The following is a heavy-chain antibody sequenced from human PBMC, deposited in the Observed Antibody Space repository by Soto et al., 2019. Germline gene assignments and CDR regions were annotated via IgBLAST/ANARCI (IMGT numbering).Heavy chain of an antibody. Sequence: QVQLVQSGAEVKKPGASVKVSCKASGYTFTSYDINWVRQATGQALEWMGWMNPNSGNTGYEQKFQGRVTMTRNTAISTAYMELSRLRSEDTAVYYCARDGYSSSWTNYYGMDVWGQGTTVTVSS. D-gene: IGHD6-13*01. J-gene: IGHJ6*02. V-gene: IGHV1-8*01. CDR1: GYTFTSYD. CDR3: ARDGYSSSWTNYYGMDV. CDR2: MNPNSGNT.